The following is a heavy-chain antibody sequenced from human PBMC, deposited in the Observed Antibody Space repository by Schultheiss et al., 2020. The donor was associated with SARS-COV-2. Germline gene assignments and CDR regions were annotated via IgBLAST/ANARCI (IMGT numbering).Heavy chain of an antibody. D-gene: IGHD4-17*01. J-gene: IGHJ3*02. CDR1: GFTFSSYW. Sequence: GGSLRLSCAASGFTFSSYWMHWVRQAPGKGLVWVSRINSDGSSTSYADSVKGRFTISRDNSKNTVYLQMNSLRAEDTAVYYCASTGRDYGDAFDIWGQGTMVTVSS. CDR2: INSDGSST. V-gene: IGHV3-74*01. CDR3: ASTGRDYGDAFDI.